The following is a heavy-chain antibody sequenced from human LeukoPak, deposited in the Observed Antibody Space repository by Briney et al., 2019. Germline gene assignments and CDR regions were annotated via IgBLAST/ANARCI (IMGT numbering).Heavy chain of an antibody. Sequence: SETLSLTCTVSGASISSTSYYWAWIRQPPGKGLEWIGSVHYSGSIYYNPSLKSRATLSVDTSKNEFSLRLTSVTAADTALYFCTVGANYYDRNTAYFIDYWGQGTLVTVSS. CDR2: VHYSGSI. V-gene: IGHV4-39*07. D-gene: IGHD3-22*01. J-gene: IGHJ4*02. CDR1: GASISSTSYY. CDR3: TVGANYYDRNTAYFIDY.